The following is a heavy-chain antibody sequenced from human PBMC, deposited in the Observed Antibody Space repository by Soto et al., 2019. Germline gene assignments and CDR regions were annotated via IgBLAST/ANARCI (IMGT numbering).Heavy chain of an antibody. CDR2: IYHTGNA. CDR3: ARDYFDSSDYTTNWFDP. D-gene: IGHD3-22*01. J-gene: IGHJ5*02. V-gene: IGHV4-39*01. Sequence: SETLSLTCGVSGDSISNSRFYWAWIRQPPGEGLEWIGSIYHTGNAYYNPSLKSRVTISVDTSKNQFSLKVTSVTAADTALYYCARDYFDSSDYTTNWFDPWGQGTLVTSPQ. CDR1: GDSISNSRFY.